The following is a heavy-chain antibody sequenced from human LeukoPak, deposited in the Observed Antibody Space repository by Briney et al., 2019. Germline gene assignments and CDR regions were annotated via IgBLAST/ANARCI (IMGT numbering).Heavy chain of an antibody. J-gene: IGHJ4*02. D-gene: IGHD2-15*01. CDR3: ARVPLRVGVVDY. CDR1: GGSISSYY. CDR2: IYASGST. Sequence: SETLSLTCTVSGGSISSYYWSWIRQPPGKGLEWIGYIYASGSTNYNPSLKSRVTISVDTSKNQFSLKLSSVTAADTAVYYCARVPLRVGVVDYWGQGTLVTVSS. V-gene: IGHV4-4*09.